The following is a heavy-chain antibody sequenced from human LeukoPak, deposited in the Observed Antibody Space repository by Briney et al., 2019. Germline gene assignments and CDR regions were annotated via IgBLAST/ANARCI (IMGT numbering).Heavy chain of an antibody. CDR1: GGSISSYY. V-gene: IGHV4-34*01. CDR2: INHSGST. D-gene: IGHD2-2*01. CDR3: ARIGRDCSSTSCQNWFDP. J-gene: IGHJ5*02. Sequence: ASETLSLTCTVSGGSISSYYWSWIRQPPGKGLEWIGEINHSGSTNYNPSLKSRVTISVDTSKNQFSLKLSSVTAADTAVYYCARIGRDCSSTSCQNWFDPWGQGTLVTVSS.